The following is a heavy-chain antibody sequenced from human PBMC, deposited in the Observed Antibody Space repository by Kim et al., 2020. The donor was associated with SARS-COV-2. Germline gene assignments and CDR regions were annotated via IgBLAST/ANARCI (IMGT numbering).Heavy chain of an antibody. Sequence: GGSLRLSCTASTFMFRSYSMNWVRQAPGKGLEWISYINSGGSTTYYADSVKGRFTISRDNVQNSLYLQMNNLKAADTAVYYCARDQVLGSGLDFWGQVTL. V-gene: IGHV3-48*01. CDR2: INSGGSTT. D-gene: IGHD3-10*01. CDR1: TFMFRSYS. J-gene: IGHJ4*02. CDR3: ARDQVLGSGLDF.